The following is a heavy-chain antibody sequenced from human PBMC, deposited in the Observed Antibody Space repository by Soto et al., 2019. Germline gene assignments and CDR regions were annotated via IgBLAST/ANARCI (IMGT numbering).Heavy chain of an antibody. CDR3: ARDRLAARYYYYGMDV. J-gene: IGHJ6*02. D-gene: IGHD6-6*01. CDR1: GYTFTSYG. Sequence: QVQLVQSGAEVKKPGASVKVSCKASGYTFTSYGISWVRQAPGQGLEWMGWISAYNGNTNYAQKLQGRVTMTTDTSTSTAYMELRSLQSDDTAVYYCARDRLAARYYYYGMDVWGQGTTVTVSS. V-gene: IGHV1-18*01. CDR2: ISAYNGNT.